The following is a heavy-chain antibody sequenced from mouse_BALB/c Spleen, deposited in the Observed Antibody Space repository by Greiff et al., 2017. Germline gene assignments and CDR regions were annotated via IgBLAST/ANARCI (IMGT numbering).Heavy chain of an antibody. CDR1: GFTFSSYG. Sequence: EVKLMESGGGLVQPGGSLKLSCAASGFTFSSYGMSWVRQTPDKRLELVATINSNGGSTYYPDSVKGRFTISRDNAKNTLYLQMSSLKSEDTAMYYCARDERWGAMDYWGQGTSVTVSS. V-gene: IGHV5-6-3*01. CDR2: INSNGGST. CDR3: ARDERWGAMDY. J-gene: IGHJ4*01. D-gene: IGHD1-1*02.